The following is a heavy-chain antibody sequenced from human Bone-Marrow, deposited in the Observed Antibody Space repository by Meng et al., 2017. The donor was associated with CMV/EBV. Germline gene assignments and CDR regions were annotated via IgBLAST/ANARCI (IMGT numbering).Heavy chain of an antibody. Sequence: GSLRLSCTVSGGSISSSSYYWGWIRQPPGKGLEWIGCIYYSGSTYYNPSLKSRVTISVDTSKNQFSLKLSSVTAADTAVYYCASQISSIINYYDSSGHVLYFDYWGQGTLVTVSS. CDR3: ASQISSIINYYDSSGHVLYFDY. V-gene: IGHV4-39*01. D-gene: IGHD3-22*01. CDR2: IYYSGST. J-gene: IGHJ4*02. CDR1: GGSISSSSYY.